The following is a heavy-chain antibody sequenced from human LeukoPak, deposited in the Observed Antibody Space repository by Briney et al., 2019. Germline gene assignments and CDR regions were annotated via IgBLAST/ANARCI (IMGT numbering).Heavy chain of an antibody. CDR3: ARVGSSSWRVGFDY. Sequence: ASVKVSCKASGYTFTSYGISWVRQAPGQGLEWMGWISAYSGNTNYAQKLQGRVTMTTDTSTSTAYMELRSLRSDDTAVYYCARVGSSSWRVGFDYWGQGTLVTVSS. CDR2: ISAYSGNT. D-gene: IGHD6-13*01. CDR1: GYTFTSYG. V-gene: IGHV1-18*01. J-gene: IGHJ4*02.